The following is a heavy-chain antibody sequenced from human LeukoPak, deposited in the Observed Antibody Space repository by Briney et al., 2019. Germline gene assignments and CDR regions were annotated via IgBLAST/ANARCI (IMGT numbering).Heavy chain of an antibody. D-gene: IGHD5-18*01. J-gene: IGHJ4*02. Sequence: PGGSLRLSCAASGFTFSSYEMNWVRQAPGKGLEWVGRIKSKTDGGTTDYAAPVKGRFTISRDDSKNTLYLQMNSLKTEDTAVYYCTTDATWIQLWLPYDYWGQGTLVTVSS. CDR2: IKSKTDGGTT. CDR3: TTDATWIQLWLPYDY. CDR1: GFTFSSYE. V-gene: IGHV3-15*01.